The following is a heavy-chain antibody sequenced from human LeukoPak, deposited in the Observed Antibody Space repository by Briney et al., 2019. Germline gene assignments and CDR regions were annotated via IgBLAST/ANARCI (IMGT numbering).Heavy chain of an antibody. CDR3: ATMVRGVIT. CDR2: IIISSRYL. D-gene: IGHD3-10*01. Sequence: GGSLRLYCAASGFTFSSNSMNRVPQAPGKGLEWVSSIIISSRYLYYEDSVKGRITVSRDNATNSMYLHRNSLRDEYTAVYYCATMVRGVITWGQGTLVTVSS. CDR1: GFTFSSNS. V-gene: IGHV3-21*01. J-gene: IGHJ5*02.